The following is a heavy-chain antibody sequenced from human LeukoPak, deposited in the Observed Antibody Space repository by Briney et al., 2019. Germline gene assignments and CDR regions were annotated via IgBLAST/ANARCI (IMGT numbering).Heavy chain of an antibody. J-gene: IGHJ4*02. CDR1: GFTFSSYS. D-gene: IGHD5-12*01. CDR2: IYSGGST. Sequence: PGGSLRLSCAASGFTFSSYSMNWVRQAPGKGLEWVSVIYSGGSTYYADSVKGRFTISRDNSKNTLYLQMNSLRAEDTAVYYCARDVAGYSGYDLGDYWGQGTLVTVSS. CDR3: ARDVAGYSGYDLGDY. V-gene: IGHV3-53*01.